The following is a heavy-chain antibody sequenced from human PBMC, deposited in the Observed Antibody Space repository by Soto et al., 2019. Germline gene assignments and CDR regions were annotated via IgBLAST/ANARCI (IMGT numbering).Heavy chain of an antibody. J-gene: IGHJ3*02. V-gene: IGHV4-59*08. Sequence: SETLSLTCTVSGGSISSYYWNLIRQPPGKGLEWIGFIFYSGRTNYIPSLESRVPMSIDTSKNQCSLRLSSGTAADTAVYYCARHGGITMVREVLTAFAIWGRGTMATVPS. D-gene: IGHD3-10*01. CDR3: ARHGGITMVREVLTAFAI. CDR1: GGSISSYY. CDR2: IFYSGRT.